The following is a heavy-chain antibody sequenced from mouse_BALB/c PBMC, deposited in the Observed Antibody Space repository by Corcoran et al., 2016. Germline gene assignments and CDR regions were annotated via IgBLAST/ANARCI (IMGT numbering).Heavy chain of an antibody. CDR2: INTYTGEP. Sequence: QTQLVQTGPVHTEPGETAKISSKASGYTFTNYGMRWVKQAPGKGLKWMGWINTYTGEPTYADDFKGRFAFSLETSASTAYLQINILKNEDTATYFCARLGRYDGRAMDYWGQGTSGTVSS. D-gene: IGHD2-14*01. J-gene: IGHJ4*01. V-gene: IGHV9-3-1*01. CDR3: ARLGRYDGRAMDY. CDR1: GYTFTNYG.